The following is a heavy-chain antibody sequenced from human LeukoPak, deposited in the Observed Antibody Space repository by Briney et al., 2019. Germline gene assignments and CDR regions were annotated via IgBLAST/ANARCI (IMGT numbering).Heavy chain of an antibody. V-gene: IGHV1-69*13. CDR2: IIPIFGTA. D-gene: IGHD5-24*01. J-gene: IGHJ4*02. CDR3: ARGLQLFDY. CDR1: GGTFSSYA. Sequence: SVKVSCKASGGTFSSYAISWVRQAPGQGLDWMGGIIPIFGTANYAQKFQSRGTITADESTSTAYMELSRPRYDDTAVYYCARGLQLFDYWGQGTLVTVSS.